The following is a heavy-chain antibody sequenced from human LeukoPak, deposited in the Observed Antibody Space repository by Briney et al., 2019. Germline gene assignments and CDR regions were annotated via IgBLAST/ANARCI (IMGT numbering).Heavy chain of an antibody. D-gene: IGHD6-13*01. Sequence: PSETLSLTCTVSGGSINSYYWSWIRQPPGKGLEWLGYIYYSGSTNYNPSLKSRVTISVDTSKNQFSLRLSSVTAADTAVYYCAGVTGYMTEDYFDYWGQGTLITVSS. CDR1: GGSINSYY. V-gene: IGHV4-59*01. CDR2: IYYSGST. J-gene: IGHJ4*02. CDR3: AGVTGYMTEDYFDY.